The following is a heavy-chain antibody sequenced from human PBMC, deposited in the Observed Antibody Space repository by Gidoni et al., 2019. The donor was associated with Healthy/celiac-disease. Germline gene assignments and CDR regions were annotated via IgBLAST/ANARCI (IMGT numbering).Heavy chain of an antibody. J-gene: IGHJ4*02. D-gene: IGHD4-17*01. CDR1: GFTFSRYA. Sequence: EVQLLESGGGLVQPGGSLRLSCAASGFTFSRYAMSWVRQAPGKGLEWGSAISGSGGSTYYADSVKGRFTISRDNSKNTLYLQMNSLRAEDTAVYYCAKDLADGDYENPGYFDYWGQGTLVTVSS. V-gene: IGHV3-23*01. CDR3: AKDLADGDYENPGYFDY. CDR2: ISGSGGST.